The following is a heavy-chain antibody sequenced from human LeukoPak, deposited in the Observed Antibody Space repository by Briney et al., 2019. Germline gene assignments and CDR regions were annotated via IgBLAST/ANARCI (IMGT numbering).Heavy chain of an antibody. V-gene: IGHV4-30-2*01. Sequence: KPSETLSLTCTVSGASVSSGGYYWSWVRQTPGKGLEWIGYTYHSGSPFHNPSLKGRATISLDSSRNQFSLKLTSVTAADTAVYYCRVTTNVSNYIDVWGKGTTVIVSS. CDR2: TYHSGSP. CDR3: RVTTNVSNYIDV. CDR1: GASVSSGGYY. D-gene: IGHD2/OR15-2a*01. J-gene: IGHJ6*03.